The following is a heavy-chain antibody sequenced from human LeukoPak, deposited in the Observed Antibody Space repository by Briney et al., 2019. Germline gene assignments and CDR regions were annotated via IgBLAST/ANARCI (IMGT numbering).Heavy chain of an antibody. CDR2: ISSSGSTI. CDR1: GFTSSSYE. CDR3: ARGPYSSGWSSYWYFDL. D-gene: IGHD6-19*01. Sequence: GGSLRLSCAASGFTSSSYEMNWVRQAPGKGLEWVSYISSSGSTIYYADSVKGRFTISRDNAKNSLYLQMNSLRAEDTAVYYCARGPYSSGWSSYWYFDLWGRGTLVTVSS. V-gene: IGHV3-48*03. J-gene: IGHJ2*01.